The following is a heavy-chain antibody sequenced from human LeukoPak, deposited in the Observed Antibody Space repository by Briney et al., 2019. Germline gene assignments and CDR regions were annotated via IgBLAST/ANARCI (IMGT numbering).Heavy chain of an antibody. D-gene: IGHD3-10*01. CDR1: GGSFSGYY. CDR2: INHSRST. Sequence: SETLSLTCAVYGGSFSGYYWSWIRQPPGKGLEWIGEINHSRSTNYNPSLKSRVTISVDTSKNQFSLKLSSVTAADTAVYYCARGRGIRGSAFDIWGQGTMVTVSS. V-gene: IGHV4-34*01. J-gene: IGHJ3*02. CDR3: ARGRGIRGSAFDI.